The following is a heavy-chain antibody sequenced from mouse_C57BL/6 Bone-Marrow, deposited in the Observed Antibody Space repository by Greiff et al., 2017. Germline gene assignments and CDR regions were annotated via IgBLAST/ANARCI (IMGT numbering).Heavy chain of an antibody. V-gene: IGHV1-69*01. Sequence: QVQLQQPGAELVMPGASVKLSCKASGYTFTSYWMHWVKQRPGQGLEWIGEIDPSDSDTNYNQKFKGKSTLTVDKSSSTAYMQLSSLTSEDSAVYYCAREIYYDYDGPYWYFDVWGTGTTVTVSS. CDR1: GYTFTSYW. CDR3: AREIYYDYDGPYWYFDV. D-gene: IGHD2-4*01. J-gene: IGHJ1*03. CDR2: IDPSDSDT.